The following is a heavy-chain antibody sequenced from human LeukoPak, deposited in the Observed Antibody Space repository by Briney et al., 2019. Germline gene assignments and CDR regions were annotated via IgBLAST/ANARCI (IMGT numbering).Heavy chain of an antibody. Sequence: GASVKVSCKASGYTFTSYGISWARQAPGQGLEWMGWISAYNGNTNYAQKLQGRVTMTTDTSTSTAYMELRSLRSDDTAVYYCARSAMVRGVIITFFDYWGQGTLVTVSS. V-gene: IGHV1-18*04. CDR3: ARSAMVRGVIITFFDY. CDR2: ISAYNGNT. CDR1: GYTFTSYG. J-gene: IGHJ4*02. D-gene: IGHD3-10*01.